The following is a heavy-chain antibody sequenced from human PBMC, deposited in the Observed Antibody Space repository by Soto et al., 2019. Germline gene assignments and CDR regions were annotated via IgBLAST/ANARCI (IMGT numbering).Heavy chain of an antibody. V-gene: IGHV4-39*07. CDR2: IHYSGST. Sequence: SETLSLTCTVSGGSISNKRYYWGWIRQPPGKGLEWIGSIHYSGSTYDNPSLKSRVTISVDTSKNQLSLKLRSVTAADTAVYYCARVRSIIRPIANYYYGMDVWGQGTPVTVSS. J-gene: IGHJ6*02. CDR3: ARVRSIIRPIANYYYGMDV. CDR1: GGSISNKRYY. D-gene: IGHD6-13*01.